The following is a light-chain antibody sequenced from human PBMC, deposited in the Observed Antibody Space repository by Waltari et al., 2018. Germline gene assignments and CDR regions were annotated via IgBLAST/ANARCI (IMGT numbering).Light chain of an antibody. CDR1: LDINND. V-gene: IGKV1-16*01. CDR3: QHYHSYPLT. CDR2: YAS. Sequence: DIQMTQSPSSLSASVGDTITITCRASLDINNDLAWYQLNSGTAPKPLIFYASNLQSGVPSRFSGSGSGTDFTLTIRSLQPEDFATYYCQHYHSYPLTFGGGTKVEI. J-gene: IGKJ4*01.